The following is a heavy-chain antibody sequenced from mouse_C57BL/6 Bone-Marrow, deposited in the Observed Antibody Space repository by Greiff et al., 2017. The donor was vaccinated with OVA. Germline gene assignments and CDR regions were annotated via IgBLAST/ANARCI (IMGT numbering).Heavy chain of an antibody. J-gene: IGHJ2*01. V-gene: IGHV1-82*01. D-gene: IGHD1-1*01. CDR2: IYPGDGDT. CDR1: GYAFSSSW. CDR3: ARIYYYGLFDY. Sequence: QVQLQQSGPELVKPGASVKISCKASGYAFSSSWMNWVKQRPGKGLEWIGRIYPGDGDTNYNGKFKGKATLTADKSSSTAYMQLSSLTSEDSAVYFCARIYYYGLFDYWGQGTTLTVSS.